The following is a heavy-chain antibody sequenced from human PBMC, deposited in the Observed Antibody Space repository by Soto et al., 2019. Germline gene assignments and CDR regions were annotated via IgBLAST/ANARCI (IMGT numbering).Heavy chain of an antibody. J-gene: IGHJ4*02. CDR1: GGSFSGYY. Sequence: SETLSLTCAVYGGSFSGYYWSWIRQPPGKGLEWIGEINHSGSTNYNPSLKSRVTISVDTSKNQFSLKLSSVTAADTAVYYCARWLRRGYSYGHRSDYFDYWGQGTLVTSPQ. V-gene: IGHV4-34*01. CDR3: ARWLRRGYSYGHRSDYFDY. CDR2: INHSGST. D-gene: IGHD5-18*01.